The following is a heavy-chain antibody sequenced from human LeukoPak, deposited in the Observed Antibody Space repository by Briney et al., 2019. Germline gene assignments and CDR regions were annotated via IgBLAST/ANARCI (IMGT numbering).Heavy chain of an antibody. CDR1: GGSFSGYY. V-gene: IGHV4-34*01. CDR2: INHSGST. J-gene: IGHJ4*02. D-gene: IGHD3-22*01. Sequence: SSETLSLTCAVYGGSFSGYYWSWIRQPPGKGLEWIGEINHSGSTNYNPSLKSRVTISVDTSKNQFSLKLSSVTAADTAVYYCARERVYYDSSGYCDYWGQGTLVTVSS. CDR3: ARERVYYDSSGYCDY.